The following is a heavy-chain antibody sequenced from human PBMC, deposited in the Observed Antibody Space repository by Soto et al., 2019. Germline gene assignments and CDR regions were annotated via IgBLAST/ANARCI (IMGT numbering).Heavy chain of an antibody. Sequence: GGSLRLSCTASGFTFRNYVMSLVRQAPGRGLEWVSAISVSGGSTFYADSVKGRFIISRDNSKNTLYLQLNSLRAEDTAVYYCAKDLDGYNYIGYYYYGMDVWGQGTTVTVSS. CDR3: AKDLDGYNYIGYYYYGMDV. CDR2: ISVSGGST. V-gene: IGHV3-23*01. CDR1: GFTFRNYV. J-gene: IGHJ6*02. D-gene: IGHD5-12*01.